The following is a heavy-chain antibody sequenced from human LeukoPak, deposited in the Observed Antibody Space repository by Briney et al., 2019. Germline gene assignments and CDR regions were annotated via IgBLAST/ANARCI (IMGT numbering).Heavy chain of an antibody. D-gene: IGHD4-17*01. CDR2: INWNGGST. CDR3: AKVAVTNRNYYFDY. V-gene: IGHV3-20*04. Sequence: GGSLRLSCAASGFTFDDYGMSWVRQAPGKGLEWVSGINWNGGSTGYADSVKGRFTISRDNAKNSLYLQMNSLRAEDTAVYYCAKVAVTNRNYYFDYWGQGTLVTVSS. J-gene: IGHJ4*02. CDR1: GFTFDDYG.